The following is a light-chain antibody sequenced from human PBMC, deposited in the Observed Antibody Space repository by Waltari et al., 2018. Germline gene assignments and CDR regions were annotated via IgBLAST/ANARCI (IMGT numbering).Light chain of an antibody. CDR3: QQSYSSPTT. Sequence: DIQMTQSPSSLSASVGDRVTITCRASQSISSYLNWYQQKPGKAPKLLIYAASSLQSGVPSRFSGSGSGTDFTLTISSLQPEDFATYYCQQSYSSPTTFGQGTKVGLK. CDR1: QSISSY. J-gene: IGKJ1*01. V-gene: IGKV1-39*01. CDR2: AAS.